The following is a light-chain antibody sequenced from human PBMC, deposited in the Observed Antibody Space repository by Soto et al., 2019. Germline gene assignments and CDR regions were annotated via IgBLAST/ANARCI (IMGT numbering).Light chain of an antibody. CDR2: EVS. V-gene: IGLV2-14*01. CDR3: SSYSISTAYL. Sequence: QSVLTQPASVSGSPGQSITISCTGTSSDVGGYDYVSWYQLHPGKAPKLMVFEVSNRPSGVSYRFSGSKSGNTASLTISGLQAEDEADYFCSSYSISTAYLFGTGDQVTVL. CDR1: SSDVGGYDY. J-gene: IGLJ1*01.